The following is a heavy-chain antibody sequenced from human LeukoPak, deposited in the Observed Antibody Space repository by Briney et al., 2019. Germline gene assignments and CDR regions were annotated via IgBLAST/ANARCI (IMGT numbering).Heavy chain of an antibody. CDR2: IYWDDDK. V-gene: IGHV2-5*02. CDR1: GFSLSTSGVG. J-gene: IGHJ4*02. Sequence: SGPTLVNPTQTLTLTCTFSGFSLSTSGVGVGWIRQPPGKALEWLALIYWDDDKRYSPSLKSRLTITKDTSKNQVVLTMTNMDPVDTATYYCAHRRHDYVWGSYRTLDYFDYWGQGTLVTVSS. CDR3: AHRRHDYVWGSYRTLDYFDY. D-gene: IGHD3-16*02.